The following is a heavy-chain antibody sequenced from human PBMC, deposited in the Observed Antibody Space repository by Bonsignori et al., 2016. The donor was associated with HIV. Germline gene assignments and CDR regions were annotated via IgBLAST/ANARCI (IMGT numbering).Heavy chain of an antibody. Sequence: WIRQPPGKGLEWVGFIRSKAYGGTTEYAASVKGRFTISRDDSKSIAYVQMNSLKTEDTAVYYCTRGNSIGYYYNMDVWGKGTTVTVSS. CDR3: TRGNSIGYYYNMDV. CDR2: IRSKAYGGTT. J-gene: IGHJ6*03. D-gene: IGHD2/OR15-2a*01. V-gene: IGHV3-49*02.